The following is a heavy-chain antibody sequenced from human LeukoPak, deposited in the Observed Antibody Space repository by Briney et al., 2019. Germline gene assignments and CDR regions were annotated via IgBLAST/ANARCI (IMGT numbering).Heavy chain of an antibody. J-gene: IGHJ4*02. CDR1: GGSFSGYY. CDR3: ARHPAYYYDSSGYYRD. V-gene: IGHV4-34*01. CDR2: INHSGST. Sequence: SETLSLTCAVYGGSFSGYYWSWIRQPPGKGLEWIGEINHSGSTNYNPSLKSRVTISVDTSKNQFSLKLSSVTAADTAVYYCARHPAYYYDSSGYYRDWGQGTLVTVSS. D-gene: IGHD3-22*01.